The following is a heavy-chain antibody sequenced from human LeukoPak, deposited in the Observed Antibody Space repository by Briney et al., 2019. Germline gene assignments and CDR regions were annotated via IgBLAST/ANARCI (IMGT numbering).Heavy chain of an antibody. CDR2: ISVSGT. CDR1: GFSFSSSA. CDR3: ATRRPYNFDS. V-gene: IGHV3-23*01. J-gene: IGHJ4*02. Sequence: GGSLRLSCAASGFSFSSSAMSWVRQAPGKGLEWVSAISVSGTYYADSVKGRFTISRDNSKNTLYLQMNSLRAEDTAVYYCATRRPYNFDSWGQGTQVIVSS. D-gene: IGHD1-1*01.